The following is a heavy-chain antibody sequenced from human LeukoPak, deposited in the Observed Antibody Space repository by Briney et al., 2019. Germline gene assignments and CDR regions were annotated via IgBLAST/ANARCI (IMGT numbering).Heavy chain of an antibody. CDR1: SYSISSGYY. D-gene: IGHD3-3*01. J-gene: IGHJ5*02. V-gene: IGHV4-38-2*02. Sequence: SETLSLTCTVSSYSISSGYYWGWIRQPPGKGLEWIGGIYHSGSAYYNPSLKSRVTVSVDTSKNQFSLKLNSVTAADTAVYYCARVPHGETIFGVVLYWFDPWGQGTLVTVFS. CDR2: IYHSGSA. CDR3: ARVPHGETIFGVVLYWFDP.